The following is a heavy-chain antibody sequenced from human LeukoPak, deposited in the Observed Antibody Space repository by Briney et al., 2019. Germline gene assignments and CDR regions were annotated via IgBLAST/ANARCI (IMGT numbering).Heavy chain of an antibody. D-gene: IGHD3-9*01. CDR3: ARFDYLYYYYMDV. Sequence: GGSLRLSCVASGFTFSTYGMSWVRQAPGKGLEWVSAISGSGGSTYYADSVKGRFTISRDNSKNTLYLQMNSLRAEDTAVYYCARFDYLYYYYMDVWGKGTTVTVSS. V-gene: IGHV3-23*01. J-gene: IGHJ6*03. CDR1: GFTFSTYG. CDR2: ISGSGGST.